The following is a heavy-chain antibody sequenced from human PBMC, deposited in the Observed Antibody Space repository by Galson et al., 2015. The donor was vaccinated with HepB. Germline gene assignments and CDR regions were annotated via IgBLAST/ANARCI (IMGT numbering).Heavy chain of an antibody. D-gene: IGHD1-26*01. Sequence: SLRLSCAASGFTFSGYEMNWVRQAPGKGLEWVSYISTSGRTIYYADSVKGRFTISRDNAKNSLYLQMNSLRAEDTAVYYCARALANSAFGLWYFDYWGQGTLVTVSS. J-gene: IGHJ4*02. CDR2: ISTSGRTI. V-gene: IGHV3-48*03. CDR3: ARALANSAFGLWYFDY. CDR1: GFTFSGYE.